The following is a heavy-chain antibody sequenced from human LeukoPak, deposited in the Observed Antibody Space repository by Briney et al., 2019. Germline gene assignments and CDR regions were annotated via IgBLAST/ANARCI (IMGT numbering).Heavy chain of an antibody. J-gene: IGHJ3*02. CDR2: ICGSGGST. CDR3: AKDQAGLIWRLVAFDI. CDR1: GFTFSSYW. Sequence: PGGSLRLSCAASGFTFSSYWMHWVRQAPGKGLEWVSAICGSGGSTYYADSVKGRFTISRDNSKNTLYLQMNSLRAEDTAVYYCAKDQAGLIWRLVAFDIWGQGTMVTVSS. D-gene: IGHD2-15*01. V-gene: IGHV3-23*01.